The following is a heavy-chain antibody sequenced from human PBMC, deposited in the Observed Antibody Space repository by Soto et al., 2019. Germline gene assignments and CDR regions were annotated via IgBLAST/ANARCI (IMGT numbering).Heavy chain of an antibody. V-gene: IGHV1-8*01. J-gene: IGHJ5*02. CDR2: MNPNSGNT. Sequence: QVQLVQSGAEVKKPGASVKVSCKASRYTFTSYDINWVRQATGQGLEWMGWMNPNSGNTGYAQKFQGRVTMTRNTSISTAYMELSSLRSEDTAVYYCARRKRRSSSSWFDPWGQGTLVTVSS. CDR3: ARRKRRSSSSWFDP. CDR1: RYTFTSYD. D-gene: IGHD6-6*01.